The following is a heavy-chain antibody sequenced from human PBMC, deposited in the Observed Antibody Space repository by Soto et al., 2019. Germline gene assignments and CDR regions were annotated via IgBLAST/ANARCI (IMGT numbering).Heavy chain of an antibody. CDR3: AKDRYCSSTSCYADY. J-gene: IGHJ4*02. CDR2: ISGSGGST. V-gene: IGHV3-23*01. Sequence: PGGPLRLSCAASGFTFSSYAMSWVRQAPGKGLEWVSAISGSGGSTYYADSVKGRFTISRDNSKNTLYLQMNSLRAEDTAVYYCAKDRYCSSTSCYADYWGQGTLVTVSS. D-gene: IGHD2-2*01. CDR1: GFTFSSYA.